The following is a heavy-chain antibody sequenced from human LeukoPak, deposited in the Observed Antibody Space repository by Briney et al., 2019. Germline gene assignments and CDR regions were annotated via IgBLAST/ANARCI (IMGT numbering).Heavy chain of an antibody. CDR3: ARTYYYDSSGYRFDY. D-gene: IGHD3-22*01. V-gene: IGHV2-70*01. Sequence: TLSLTCTVSGGSISSAGYYWSWIRQPPGKALEWLALIDWDDDKYYSTSLKTRLTISKDTSKNQVVLTMTNMDPVDTATYYCARTYYYDSSGYRFDYWGQGTLVTVSS. J-gene: IGHJ4*02. CDR2: IDWDDDK. CDR1: GGSISSAGYY.